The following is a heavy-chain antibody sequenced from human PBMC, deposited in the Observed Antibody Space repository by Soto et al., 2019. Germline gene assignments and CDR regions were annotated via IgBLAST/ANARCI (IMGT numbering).Heavy chain of an antibody. CDR1: GFTFSSYG. Sequence: QVQLVESGGGVVQPGRSLRLSCAASGFTFSSYGMHWVRQAPGKGLEWVAVISYDGSNKYYADSVKGRFTISRDNSKNTLYLQMNSLRAEDTAVYYCAKAGDVAYGMDVWGQGTTVTVSS. J-gene: IGHJ6*02. CDR3: AKAGDVAYGMDV. V-gene: IGHV3-30*18. CDR2: ISYDGSNK.